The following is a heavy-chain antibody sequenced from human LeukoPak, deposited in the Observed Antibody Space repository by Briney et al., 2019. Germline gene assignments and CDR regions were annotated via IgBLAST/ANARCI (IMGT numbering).Heavy chain of an antibody. CDR1: GFTFSSYA. Sequence: GGSLRLSCAASGFTFSSYAMSWVRQASAKGLEWVAGMDQGGGFIQYADSVKGRFTISRDNSKNTLHLQMGSLRAEDTAVYYCAKDYRGSGEVGETGPLDYWGQGTLVTVSS. D-gene: IGHD1-14*01. J-gene: IGHJ4*02. V-gene: IGHV3-23*01. CDR2: MDQGGGFI. CDR3: AKDYRGSGEVGETGPLDY.